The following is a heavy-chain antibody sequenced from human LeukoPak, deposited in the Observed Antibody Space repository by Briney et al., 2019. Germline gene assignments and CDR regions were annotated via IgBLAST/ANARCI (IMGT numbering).Heavy chain of an antibody. Sequence: SETLSLTCAVSVVSFDDYYWSWVRQTPGKGLEWIGEINHSGYTNDSPSLKSRVTLSIDTSRKQFSLNLRSVTVADAGIYYCTRMTTGHDYWGQGTLVTVSS. D-gene: IGHD4-17*01. CDR1: VVSFDDYY. CDR2: INHSGYT. V-gene: IGHV4-34*01. J-gene: IGHJ4*02. CDR3: TRMTTGHDY.